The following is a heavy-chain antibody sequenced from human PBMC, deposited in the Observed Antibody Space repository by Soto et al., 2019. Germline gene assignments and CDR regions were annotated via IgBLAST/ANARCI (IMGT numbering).Heavy chain of an antibody. D-gene: IGHD4-17*01. Sequence: EVQLVESGGGLVQPGGSLRLSCAASGFTVSSNYMTWVLQAPGKGLEWVSVIYSGGATYYAASVKGRFTISRDNSKNTLYLQMNSLRAEDTAVYYCARAPLYGGNSVWGQGTVVTVSS. V-gene: IGHV3-66*01. CDR3: ARAPLYGGNSV. CDR1: GFTVSSNY. J-gene: IGHJ4*02. CDR2: IYSGGAT.